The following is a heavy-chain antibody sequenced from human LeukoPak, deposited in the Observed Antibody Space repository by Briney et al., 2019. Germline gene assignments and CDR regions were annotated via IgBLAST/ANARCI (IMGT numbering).Heavy chain of an antibody. CDR2: IYYSGCP. J-gene: IGHJ5*02. CDR3: ARDGRGYSGYDSEYNWFDP. V-gene: IGHV4-59*01. D-gene: IGHD5-12*01. CDR1: GASISIYY. Sequence: SESLSLTCTVSGASISIYYWSWIRQPPGKGLEWVGYIYYSGCPTYNPSLKTRVTIPVDTSKNQFSLKLSSVTAADTAVYYCARDGRGYSGYDSEYNWFDPWGQGTLVTVSS.